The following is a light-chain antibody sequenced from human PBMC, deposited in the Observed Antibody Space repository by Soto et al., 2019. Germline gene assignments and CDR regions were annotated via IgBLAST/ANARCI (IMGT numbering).Light chain of an antibody. J-gene: IGKJ1*01. CDR2: GAS. V-gene: IGKV3-15*01. CDR3: QQYNNWPQT. CDR1: QSVSSN. Sequence: EIVMTQSPATLSVSPGERATLSCRASQSVSSNLAWYQQKPGQAPRLLIYGASTRATGIPARFSGSGSGKEFTLTISSLQSEDFAVYYCQQYNNWPQTFGQGTKGEIK.